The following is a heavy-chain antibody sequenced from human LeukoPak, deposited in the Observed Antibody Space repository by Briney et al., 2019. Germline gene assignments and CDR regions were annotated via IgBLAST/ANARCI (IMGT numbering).Heavy chain of an antibody. D-gene: IGHD5-18*01. Sequence: GGSLRLSCAASGFTFSIHAMSWVRQAPGKGLEWVSGISESGSNTYYADSVKGRFTISRDNSMNTLYLQINSLRVADTAVYYCARGERYSYGYFLYYFDYWGQGTLVTVSS. CDR2: ISESGSNT. V-gene: IGHV3-23*01. CDR1: GFTFSIHA. CDR3: ARGERYSYGYFLYYFDY. J-gene: IGHJ4*02.